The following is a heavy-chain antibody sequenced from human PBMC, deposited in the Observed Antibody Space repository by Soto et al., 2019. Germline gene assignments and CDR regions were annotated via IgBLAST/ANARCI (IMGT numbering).Heavy chain of an antibody. CDR3: AKGTALTPHHDAFHI. V-gene: IGHV3-23*01. Sequence: EVQLLESGGGSVQPGGSLRLSCAASGFAFSNFAMTWVRQAPGKGLEWVSTISGSGGCTYYGDSVKGRFTISRDDSKNTLYLQMNSLTSQDTAVYYCAKGTALTPHHDAFHIWGQGTMVTVSS. D-gene: IGHD4-17*01. CDR2: ISGSGGCT. CDR1: GFAFSNFA. J-gene: IGHJ3*02.